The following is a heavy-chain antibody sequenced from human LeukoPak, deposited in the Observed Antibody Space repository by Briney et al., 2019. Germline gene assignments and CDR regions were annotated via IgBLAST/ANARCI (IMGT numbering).Heavy chain of an antibody. CDR2: ISSGSSYI. D-gene: IGHD2-8*02. J-gene: IGHJ4*02. CDR3: ATYRQVLLPFES. V-gene: IGHV3-21*04. CDR1: GFTFSRSS. Sequence: GGSLRLSCAASGFTFSRSSMNWVRQAPGKGLEWVSSISSGSSYIYYADSVRCRFTISRDNSKSTLSLQMNSLRVEDTAIYYCATYRQVLLPFESWGQGTLVTVSS.